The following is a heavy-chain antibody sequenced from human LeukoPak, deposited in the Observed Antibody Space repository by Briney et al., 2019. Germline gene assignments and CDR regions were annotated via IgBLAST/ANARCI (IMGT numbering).Heavy chain of an antibody. V-gene: IGHV4-59*08. CDR1: GGSIRSYY. Sequence: SETLSLTCTVSGGSIRSYYWSWIRQPPGKGLEWIGYIYYSGSTNYTPSLKSRVTISVDTSKNQFSLKLSSVTAADTAVYYCASSLGPSYYFDYWGQGTLVTVSS. CDR3: ASSLGPSYYFDY. J-gene: IGHJ4*02. CDR2: IYYSGST.